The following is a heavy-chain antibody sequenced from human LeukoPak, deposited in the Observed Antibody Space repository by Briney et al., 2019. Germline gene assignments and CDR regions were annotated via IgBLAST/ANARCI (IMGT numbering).Heavy chain of an antibody. CDR3: ARVLRYCSGGNCYSGGLGYMDV. CDR1: GFIFDDHG. J-gene: IGHJ6*03. Sequence: GGSLRLSCAASGFIFDDHGMSWVRQAPGKGLEWVSGINWNGGSTGYADSVKGRFTISRDNAKNSLFLQMNSLRAEDTAVYYCARVLRYCSGGNCYSGGLGYMDVWGKGTTVTISS. CDR2: INWNGGST. V-gene: IGHV3-20*04. D-gene: IGHD2-15*01.